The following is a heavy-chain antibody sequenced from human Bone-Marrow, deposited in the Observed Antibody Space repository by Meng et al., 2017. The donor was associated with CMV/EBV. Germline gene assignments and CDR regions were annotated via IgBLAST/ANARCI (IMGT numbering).Heavy chain of an antibody. V-gene: IGHV1-69*05. D-gene: IGHD5-12*01. CDR1: GYTFTSYY. CDR2: VIPISGSP. CDR3: ATDKQQLAYFFDY. J-gene: IGHJ4*02. Sequence: SVKVSCKASGYTFTSYYMHWVRQAPGQGLEWLGGVIPISGSPHYPQKFQGRVTMTTDESTGTAYMELSGLTSEDTAVYYCATDKQQLAYFFDYWGQGTLVTVSS.